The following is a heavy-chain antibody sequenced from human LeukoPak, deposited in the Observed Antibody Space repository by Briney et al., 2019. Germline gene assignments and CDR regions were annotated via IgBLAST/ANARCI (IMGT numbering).Heavy chain of an antibody. V-gene: IGHV1-46*01. CDR3: ARGGRYCSSTSCSHNWFDP. CDR2: INPSGGST. CDR1: GYTFTSYY. J-gene: IGHJ5*02. Sequence: ASVTVSCKASGYTFTSYYMHWVRQAPGQGLEWMGIINPSGGSTSYAQKFQGRVTMTRDMSTSTVYMELSSLRSEDTAVYFCARGGRYCSSTSCSHNWFDPWGQGTLVTVSS. D-gene: IGHD2-2*01.